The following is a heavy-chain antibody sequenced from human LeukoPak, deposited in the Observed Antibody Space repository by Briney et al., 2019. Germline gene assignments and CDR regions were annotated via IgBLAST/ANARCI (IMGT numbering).Heavy chain of an antibody. D-gene: IGHD6-13*01. Sequence: PGMSLRLSCAASGFTFSSYGMHWVRQAPGKGLEWVAVISYDGSNKYYAVSVKGRFTISRDNSKNTLYLQMNSLRAEDTAVYYCAKDRSSSWSFDYWGQGTLVTVSS. CDR3: AKDRSSSWSFDY. J-gene: IGHJ4*02. V-gene: IGHV3-30*18. CDR2: ISYDGSNK. CDR1: GFTFSSYG.